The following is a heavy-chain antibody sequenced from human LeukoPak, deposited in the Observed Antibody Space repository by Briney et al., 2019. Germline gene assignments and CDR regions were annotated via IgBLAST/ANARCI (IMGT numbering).Heavy chain of an antibody. J-gene: IGHJ4*02. CDR3: AKDLLDSSSTDLFDY. D-gene: IGHD6-6*01. CDR2: ISGSGGST. V-gene: IGHV3-23*01. Sequence: PGGSLRLSCAASGFTFSSYAMSWVRQAPGKGLEWVSAISGSGGSTYYADSVKGRFTISRDNSKNTLYLQMNSLRAEDTAVYYCAKDLLDSSSTDLFDYWGQGTLVTVSS. CDR1: GFTFSSYA.